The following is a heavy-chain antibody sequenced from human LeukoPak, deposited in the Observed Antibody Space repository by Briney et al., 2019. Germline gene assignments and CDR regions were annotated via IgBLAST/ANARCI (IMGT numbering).Heavy chain of an antibody. CDR1: GYTFTGYY. J-gene: IGHJ4*02. CDR2: INPNSGGT. CDR3: ARGGGNYDILTGYYPFDY. V-gene: IGHV1-2*04. Sequence: ASVKVSCKASGYTFTGYYMHWVRQAPGQGLEWMGWINPNSGGTNYAQKFQGWVTMTRDTSISTAYMELSRLRSDDTAVYYCARGGGNYDILTGYYPFDYWGQGTLVTVS. D-gene: IGHD3-9*01.